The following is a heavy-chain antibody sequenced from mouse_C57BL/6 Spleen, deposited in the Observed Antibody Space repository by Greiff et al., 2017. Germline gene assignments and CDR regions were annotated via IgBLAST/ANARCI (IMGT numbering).Heavy chain of an antibody. J-gene: IGHJ2*01. V-gene: IGHV1-80*01. CDR2: IYPGDGDT. D-gene: IGHD1-1*01. CDR3: ARFITTVVEGFDY. CDR1: GYAFSSYW. Sequence: VQLQQSGAELVKPGASVKISCKASGYAFSSYWMNWVKQRPGKGLEWIGQIYPGDGDTNYNGKFKGKATLTADKSSSTAYMQLSSLTSEDSAVYFGARFITTVVEGFDYWGQGTTLTVSS.